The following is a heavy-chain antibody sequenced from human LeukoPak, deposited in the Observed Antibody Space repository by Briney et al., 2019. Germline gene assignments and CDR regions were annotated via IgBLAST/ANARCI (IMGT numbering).Heavy chain of an antibody. D-gene: IGHD3-16*02. CDR2: ISGSGGST. CDR3: AKLDDYDYVWGSYRPLGFDY. CDR1: GVTFSSYA. J-gene: IGHJ4*02. V-gene: IGHV3-23*01. Sequence: PGGSLRLSCAASGVTFSSYAMSWVRQAPGKGLEWVSAISGSGGSTYYADSVKGRFTISRDNSKNTLYLQMNSLRAEDTAVYYCAKLDDYDYVWGSYRPLGFDYWGQGTLVTVSS.